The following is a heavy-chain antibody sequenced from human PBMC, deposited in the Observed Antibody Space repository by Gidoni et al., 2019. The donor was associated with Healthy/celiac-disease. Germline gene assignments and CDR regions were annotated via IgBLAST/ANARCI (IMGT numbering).Heavy chain of an antibody. Sequence: EVQLVESGGGLVKPGGSLRLSCAASAFTCSNAWMSWVRQAPGKGLEWVGRIKSKTDGGTTDYAAPVKGRFTISRDDSKNTLYLQMNSLKTEDTAVYYCTVWFGELSPYYYGMDVWGQGTTVTVSS. J-gene: IGHJ6*02. D-gene: IGHD3-10*01. V-gene: IGHV3-15*01. CDR2: IKSKTDGGTT. CDR3: TVWFGELSPYYYGMDV. CDR1: AFTCSNAW.